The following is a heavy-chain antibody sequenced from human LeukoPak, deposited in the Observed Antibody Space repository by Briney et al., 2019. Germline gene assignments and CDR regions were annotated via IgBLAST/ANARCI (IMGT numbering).Heavy chain of an antibody. V-gene: IGHV3-30*18. CDR3: AKALSPYCSGGSCYKAPFDY. D-gene: IGHD2-15*01. Sequence: PGGSLRLSCAASGFTFSSYGMHWVRQAPGKGLEWVAVISYDGSNKYYADSVKGRFTISRDNSKSTLYLQMNSLRAEDTAVYYCAKALSPYCSGGSCYKAPFDYWGQGTLVTVSS. CDR1: GFTFSSYG. CDR2: ISYDGSNK. J-gene: IGHJ4*02.